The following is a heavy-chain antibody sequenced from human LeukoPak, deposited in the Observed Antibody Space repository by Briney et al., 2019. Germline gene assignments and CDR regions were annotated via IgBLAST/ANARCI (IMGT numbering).Heavy chain of an antibody. V-gene: IGHV4-31*03. CDR2: IYYSGST. J-gene: IGHJ3*02. D-gene: IGHD6-13*01. CDR1: GGSISSGGYY. Sequence: SQTLSLTCTVSGGSISSGGYYWSWIRQHPGQGLEGIGYIYYSGSTYYNPSLKSRVTISVDTSKNQFSLKLSSVTAADTAVYYCARVAIAAAGNDAFDIWGQGTMVTVYS. CDR3: ARVAIAAAGNDAFDI.